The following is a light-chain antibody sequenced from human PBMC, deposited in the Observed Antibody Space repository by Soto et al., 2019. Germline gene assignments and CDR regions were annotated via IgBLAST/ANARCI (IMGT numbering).Light chain of an antibody. Sequence: QSVLTQPASVSGSPGQSIAFSCTGTSSDVGAYDYVSWYQQHPGKAPKPMIYDVSNRPSGVSNRFSGSKSGNTASLTISGLQAEDEADYYCSSYTSSSTPLYVFGTGTKVTVL. J-gene: IGLJ1*01. CDR1: SSDVGAYDY. CDR2: DVS. V-gene: IGLV2-14*01. CDR3: SSYTSSSTPLYV.